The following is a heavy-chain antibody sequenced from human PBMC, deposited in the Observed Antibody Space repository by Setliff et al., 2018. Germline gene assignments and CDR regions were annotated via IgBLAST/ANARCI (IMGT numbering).Heavy chain of an antibody. CDR2: INAGNGNT. CDR1: GYIFTYYA. J-gene: IGHJ4*02. CDR3: ARRPYDSSGYFNY. D-gene: IGHD3-22*01. Sequence: ASVKVSCKASGYIFTYYAIHWVRQAPGQRLEWMGWINAGNGNTKYSQKFQGRVTITRDTSASTAYMELSSLTSEDTAVYYSARRPYDSSGYFNYWGQGTLVTVSS. V-gene: IGHV1-3*01.